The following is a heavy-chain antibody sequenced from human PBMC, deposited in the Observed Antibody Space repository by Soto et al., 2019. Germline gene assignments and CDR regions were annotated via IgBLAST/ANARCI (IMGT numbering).Heavy chain of an antibody. D-gene: IGHD6-25*01. CDR1: GFTFSSYG. J-gene: IGHJ4*02. Sequence: QVQLVESGGGVVQPGRSLRLSCAASGFTFSSYGMHWVRQAPGKGLEWVAVIWYDGSNKYYADSVKGRFTISRDNSKNTLYLQMNSLRAEDTAVYYCARDRLIHRPWDYYFDYWGQGTLVTVSS. CDR3: ARDRLIHRPWDYYFDY. V-gene: IGHV3-33*01. CDR2: IWYDGSNK.